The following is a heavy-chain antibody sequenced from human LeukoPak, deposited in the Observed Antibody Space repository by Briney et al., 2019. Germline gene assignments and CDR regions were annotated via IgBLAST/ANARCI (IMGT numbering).Heavy chain of an antibody. D-gene: IGHD3-10*01. J-gene: IGHJ5*02. CDR3: ARGPYYYGSGSYYS. CDR1: GGSFSGYY. CDR2: INHSGST. Sequence: PSETLSLTCAVYGGSFSGYYWSWIRQPPGKGLEWIGEINHSGSTNYNPSLKSRVTISVDTSKNQFSLKLGSVTAADTAVYYCARGPYYYGSGSYYSWGQGTLVTVSS. V-gene: IGHV4-34*01.